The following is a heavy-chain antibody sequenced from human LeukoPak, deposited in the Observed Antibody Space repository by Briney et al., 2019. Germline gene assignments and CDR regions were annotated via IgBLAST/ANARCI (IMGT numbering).Heavy chain of an antibody. CDR1: GGTFSSYA. CDR2: INPNSGGT. V-gene: IGHV1-2*02. CDR3: ARSAARGYCSSTSCYVQDV. Sequence: ASVKVSCKASGGTFSSYAISWVRQAPGQGLEWMGWINPNSGGTNYAQKFQGRVTMTRDTSISTAYMELSRLRSDDTAVYYCARSAARGYCSSTSCYVQDVWGKGTTVTVSS. J-gene: IGHJ6*04. D-gene: IGHD2-2*01.